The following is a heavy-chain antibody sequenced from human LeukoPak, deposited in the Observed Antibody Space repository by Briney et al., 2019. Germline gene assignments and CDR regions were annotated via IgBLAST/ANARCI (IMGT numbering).Heavy chain of an antibody. CDR3: ARRRVYYYGSGSFYAFDI. Sequence: GESLKISCKGSGYSFSSHWIGWVRQMPGKGLEWMGIIYPGDSDTRYSPSFQGQVTISADKSTTTAYLQWSSLKASDTAMYYCARRRVYYYGSGSFYAFDIWGQGTMVTVSS. CDR1: GYSFSSHW. CDR2: IYPGDSDT. D-gene: IGHD3-10*01. V-gene: IGHV5-51*01. J-gene: IGHJ3*02.